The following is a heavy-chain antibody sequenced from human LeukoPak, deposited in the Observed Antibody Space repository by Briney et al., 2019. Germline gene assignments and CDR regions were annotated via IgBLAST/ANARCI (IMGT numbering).Heavy chain of an antibody. CDR2: IYTSGST. D-gene: IGHD3-22*01. J-gene: IGHJ4*02. Sequence: SETLSLTCTVSGGSISSYYWSCIRQPAGKGLEWIGRIYTSGSTNYNPSLKSRVTMSVDTSKNQFSLKLSSVTAADTAVYYCARDWYDSSGFYFDYWGQGTLVTVSS. CDR3: ARDWYDSSGFYFDY. CDR1: GGSISSYY. V-gene: IGHV4-4*07.